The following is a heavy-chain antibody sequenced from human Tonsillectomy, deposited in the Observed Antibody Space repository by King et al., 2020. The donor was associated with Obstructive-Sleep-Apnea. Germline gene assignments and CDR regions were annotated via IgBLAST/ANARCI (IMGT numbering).Heavy chain of an antibody. Sequence: VQLVESGAEVKKPGESLRISCKGYGYSFTNYWIIWVRQMPGKGLEWMGRIDPKDSYINYNPSFQGHVSFSVEKSISTAYLQWSSLKASDTAIYYCARRYYYGSGTFLYFDLWGRGTLVTVSS. D-gene: IGHD3-10*01. CDR1: GYSFTNYW. CDR2: IDPKDSYI. V-gene: IGHV5-10-1*01. J-gene: IGHJ2*01. CDR3: ARRYYYGSGTFLYFDL.